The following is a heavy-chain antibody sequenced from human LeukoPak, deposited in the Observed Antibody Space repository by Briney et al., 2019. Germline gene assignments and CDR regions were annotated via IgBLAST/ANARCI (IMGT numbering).Heavy chain of an antibody. CDR1: GVSITSDTYY. CDR2: ILHSGST. D-gene: IGHD3-3*01. J-gene: IGHJ4*02. CDR3: ARTRDFWSAYFDY. V-gene: IGHV4-30-2*01. Sequence: SETLSLTCAVSGVSITSDTYYWSWIRQPPGKGLEWIGYILHSGSTYHNPSLKSRVTISIDTSKSQFSLKLSSVTAADTAVYLCARTRDFWSAYFDYWGQGTPVTVSS.